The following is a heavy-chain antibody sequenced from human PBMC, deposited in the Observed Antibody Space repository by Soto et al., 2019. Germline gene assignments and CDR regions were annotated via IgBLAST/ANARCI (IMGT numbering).Heavy chain of an antibody. D-gene: IGHD3-3*01. Sequence: GGSLRLSCAASGFTFSSYAMSWVRQAPGKGLEWVSAISGSGGSTYYADSVKGRFTISRDNSKNTLYLQMNSLRAEDTAVYYCAKDHPYYDFWSGYPLDYWGQGTLVTVSS. CDR3: AKDHPYYDFWSGYPLDY. J-gene: IGHJ4*02. CDR2: ISGSGGST. V-gene: IGHV3-23*01. CDR1: GFTFSSYA.